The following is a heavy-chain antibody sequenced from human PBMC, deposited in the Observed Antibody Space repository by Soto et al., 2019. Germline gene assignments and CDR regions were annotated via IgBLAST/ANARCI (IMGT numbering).Heavy chain of an antibody. CDR3: ARDPDYGDHRGFDY. D-gene: IGHD4-17*01. J-gene: IGHJ4*02. CDR1: GFTFSSYG. CDR2: IWYDGSNK. Sequence: QVQLVESGGGVVQPGRSLRLSCAASGFTFSSYGMHWVRQAPGKGLEWVAVIWYDGSNKYYADSVKGRFTISRDNSKNTLYLQMNSLRAEDTAVYYCARDPDYGDHRGFDYWGQGTLVTVSS. V-gene: IGHV3-33*01.